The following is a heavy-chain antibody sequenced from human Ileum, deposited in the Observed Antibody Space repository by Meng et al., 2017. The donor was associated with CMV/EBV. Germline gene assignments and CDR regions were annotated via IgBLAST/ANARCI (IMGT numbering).Heavy chain of an antibody. CDR3: AKEYYYGSGSSTKSYYFDY. CDR2: ISGSGGST. Sequence: FSSYAMSWVRQAPGKGLEWVSAISGSGGSTYYADSVKGRFTISRDNSKNTLYLQMNSLRAEDTAVYYCAKEYYYGSGSSTKSYYFDYWGQGTLVTVSS. D-gene: IGHD3-10*01. J-gene: IGHJ4*02. V-gene: IGHV3-23*01. CDR1: FSSYA.